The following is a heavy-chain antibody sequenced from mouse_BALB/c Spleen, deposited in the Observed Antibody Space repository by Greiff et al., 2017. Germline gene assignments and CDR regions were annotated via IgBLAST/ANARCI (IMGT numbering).Heavy chain of an antibody. D-gene: IGHD2-3*01. CDR1: GFTFSSFG. CDR2: ISSGSSTI. J-gene: IGHJ4*01. Sequence: EVQRVESGGGLVQPGGSRKLSCAASGFTFSSFGMHWVRQAPEKGLEWVAYISSGSSTIYYADTVKGRFTISRDNPKNTLFLQMTSLRSEDTAMYYCARDGYYPYYYAMDYWGQGTSVTVSA. V-gene: IGHV5-17*02. CDR3: ARDGYYPYYYAMDY.